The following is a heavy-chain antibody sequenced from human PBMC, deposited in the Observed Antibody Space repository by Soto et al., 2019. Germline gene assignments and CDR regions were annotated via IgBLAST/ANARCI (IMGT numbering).Heavy chain of an antibody. V-gene: IGHV3-7*01. Sequence: EVQLVESGGGLVQPGGSLRLSCAASGFTFSSYWMNWVRQAPGKGLEWVANTKQDGSEMYYVDSVKGRFTISRDNAKSSLHLQMNSLRAEDTAVYYCARAIGTVGSYWGQGTLVTVSS. D-gene: IGHD6-13*01. CDR1: GFTFSSYW. J-gene: IGHJ4*02. CDR3: ARAIGTVGSY. CDR2: TKQDGSEM.